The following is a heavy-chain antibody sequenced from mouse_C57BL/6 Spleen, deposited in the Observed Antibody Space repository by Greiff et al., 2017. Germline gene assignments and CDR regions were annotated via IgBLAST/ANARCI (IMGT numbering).Heavy chain of an antibody. V-gene: IGHV1-55*01. Sequence: VQLQQPGAELVKPGASVKMSCKASGYTFTSYWITWVKQRPGQGLEWIGDIYPGSGSTNYNEKFKSKATLTVDTSSSTAYMQLSSRTSEDSSVYYCVIYYGNYGYAMDYWGQGTSGTVSS. CDR1: GYTFTSYW. J-gene: IGHJ4*01. CDR3: VIYYGNYGYAMDY. CDR2: IYPGSGST. D-gene: IGHD2-1*01.